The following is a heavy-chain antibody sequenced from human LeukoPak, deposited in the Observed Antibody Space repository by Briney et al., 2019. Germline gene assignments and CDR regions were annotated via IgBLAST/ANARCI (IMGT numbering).Heavy chain of an antibody. CDR2: IYNTGST. J-gene: IGHJ5*02. V-gene: IGHV4-39*07. D-gene: IGHD6-13*01. CDR3: ARRVPPYSSSWTKGRHWFDP. Sequence: SETLSLTCKISDGSISSSSYYWGWIRQPPGRGLEWIGSIYNTGSTSYNPSLKSRVTISVDTSKVQFSLKLSSVTAADTAVYYCARRVPPYSSSWTKGRHWFDPWGQGTLVTVSS. CDR1: DGSISSSSYY.